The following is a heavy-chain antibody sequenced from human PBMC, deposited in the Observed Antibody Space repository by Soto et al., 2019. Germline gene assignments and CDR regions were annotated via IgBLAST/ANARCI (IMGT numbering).Heavy chain of an antibody. V-gene: IGHV1-46*04. CDR3: ARSIAVAGTPEFDY. J-gene: IGHJ4*02. Sequence: GASVKVSCKASGYTFTSYYMHWVRQAPGQGLEWMGIINPSGGSTSYAEAVKGRFTFSRDNPKNTLYLQMNSLRAEDTAVYYCARSIAVAGTPEFDYWGPGTLVTVSS. CDR1: GYTFTSYY. CDR2: INPSGGST. D-gene: IGHD6-19*01.